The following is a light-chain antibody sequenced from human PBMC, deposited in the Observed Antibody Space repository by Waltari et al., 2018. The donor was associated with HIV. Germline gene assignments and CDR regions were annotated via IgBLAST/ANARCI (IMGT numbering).Light chain of an antibody. Sequence: QSALAQPASVSGSPGQSITIPCAGAVLHSRPEISVSWYQHHPGRAPRLIIYMLSRRPSGVSDRFSGSRSDMSATLTISGLQSDDEAHYYCSSYSTITSLYVFGTGTKVTVL. CDR2: MLS. J-gene: IGLJ1*01. V-gene: IGLV2-14*01. CDR3: SSYSTITSLYV. CDR1: VLHSRPEIS.